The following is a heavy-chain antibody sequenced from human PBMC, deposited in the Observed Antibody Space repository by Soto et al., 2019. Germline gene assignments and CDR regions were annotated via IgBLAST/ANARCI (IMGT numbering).Heavy chain of an antibody. CDR2: IYWDDDK. D-gene: IGHD3-16*01. CDR1: AFSLTTRGVG. CDR3: AHIPNYYQYDWFDP. J-gene: IGHJ5*02. V-gene: IGHV2-5*02. Sequence: QITLKESGPTLGKPTQTLTLTCTVSAFSLTTRGVGVGWIRQPPGKALECLALIYWDDDKRYSPSLQSRLSITKDTSKNQVVLTMTNVDPVDTATYYCAHIPNYYQYDWFDPWGQGTLVSVSS.